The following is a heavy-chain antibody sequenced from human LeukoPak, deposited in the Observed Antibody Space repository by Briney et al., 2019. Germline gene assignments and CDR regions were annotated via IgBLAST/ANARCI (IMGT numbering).Heavy chain of an antibody. D-gene: IGHD5-24*01. Sequence: GGSLRLSCAASGFTFSSYVMHWVRQAPGKGLEWVSAISGSGGNTYYADTVKGRFTISRDNSKNTLYLQMNSLRAEDTAVYYCAKDDAWLQYGNWGRGTLVTVSS. CDR1: GFTFSSYV. CDR3: AKDDAWLQYGN. CDR2: ISGSGGNT. V-gene: IGHV3-23*01. J-gene: IGHJ4*02.